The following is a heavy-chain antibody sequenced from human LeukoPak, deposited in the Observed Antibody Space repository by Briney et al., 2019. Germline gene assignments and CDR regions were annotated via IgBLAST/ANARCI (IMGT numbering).Heavy chain of an antibody. CDR1: GYSINSGYY. CDR3: ARGGYYGSGNDFRFDP. V-gene: IGHV4-61*01. CDR2: IYYSGST. J-gene: IGHJ5*02. D-gene: IGHD3-10*01. Sequence: SETLSLTCTVSGYSINSGYYWGWIRQPPGKGLEWIGYIYYSGSTNYKPSLKSRVTISVDTSKNQFSLKLNSVTAADTAVYYCARGGYYGSGNDFRFDPWGQGTLVTVSS.